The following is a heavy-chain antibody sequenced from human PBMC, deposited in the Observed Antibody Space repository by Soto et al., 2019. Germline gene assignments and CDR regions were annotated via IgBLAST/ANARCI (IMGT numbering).Heavy chain of an antibody. D-gene: IGHD6-19*01. CDR1: GYTFISYY. CDR2: INPSGAST. V-gene: IGHV1-46*01. J-gene: IGHJ4*02. Sequence: QVQLVQSGAEVKKPGASVKVSCKASGYTFISYYVHWVRQAPGQGLEWMGIINPSGASTSYAQKFQGRVTMTGDTSTSIVYVELNRLRSEDTAVYYCAVSQAEYNNGWPPLFDNWGQGTLVTVAS. CDR3: AVSQAEYNNGWPPLFDN.